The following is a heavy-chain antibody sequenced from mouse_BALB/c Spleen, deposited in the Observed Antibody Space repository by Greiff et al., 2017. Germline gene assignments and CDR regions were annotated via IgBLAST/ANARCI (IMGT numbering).Heavy chain of an antibody. CDR1: GFNIKDTY. Sequence: EVQLVESGAELVKPGASVKLSCTASGFNIKDTYMHWVQQRPEQGLEWIGRIDPANGNTKSDPKFQGKATITADTSSNTASLQLSSLTSEDTAVYYCAQDSAGYWFAYWGQGTLVTVSA. D-gene: IGHD3-2*01. CDR2: IDPANGNT. CDR3: AQDSAGYWFAY. V-gene: IGHV14-3*02. J-gene: IGHJ3*01.